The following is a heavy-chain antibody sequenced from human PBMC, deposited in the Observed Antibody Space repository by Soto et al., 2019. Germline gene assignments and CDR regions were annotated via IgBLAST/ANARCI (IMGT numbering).Heavy chain of an antibody. V-gene: IGHV3-13*01. D-gene: IGHD6-13*01. Sequence: EVQLVESGGGLVQPGESLRLSCSASGFTFSSYDMHWVRQVTGKGLEWVSAISIAGETFYADSLKSRFTISRDNSKNSLYLQLNSMRDQDPAVYYCARERDSYSAAWQEFNYWGQGTLVTVSS. J-gene: IGHJ4*02. CDR1: GFTFSSYD. CDR2: ISIAGET. CDR3: ARERDSYSAAWQEFNY.